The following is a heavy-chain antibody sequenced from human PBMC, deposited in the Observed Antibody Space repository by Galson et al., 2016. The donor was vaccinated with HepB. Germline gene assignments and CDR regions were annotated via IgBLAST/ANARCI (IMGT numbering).Heavy chain of an antibody. CDR2: IDPGGSYA. D-gene: IGHD2-15*01. CDR3: ARQSLSGGSTTNDY. J-gene: IGHJ4*02. CDR1: GYTFTTYW. V-gene: IGHV5-10-1*01. Sequence: QSGAEVKKPGESLRISCEASGYTFTTYWITWVRQMPGRGLEWMGRIDPGGSYAKYSPSFQGHVTISADKSSSTAYLQWSSLKASDTPIYYCARQSLSGGSTTNDYWGQGTLVTVSS.